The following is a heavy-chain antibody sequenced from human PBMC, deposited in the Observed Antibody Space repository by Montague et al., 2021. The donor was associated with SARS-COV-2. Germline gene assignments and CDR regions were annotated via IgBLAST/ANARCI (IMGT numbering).Heavy chain of an antibody. V-gene: IGHV3-30-3*01. D-gene: IGHD4-17*01. CDR3: ARDPDYGDSVGIDY. CDR1: GFPFSSYA. Sequence: SPSPSFSASGFPFSSYAMHWVRQAPGKGLEWVAVISYDGINKYYADSVKGRFTISRDNSKNTLYLQMNSLRAEDTAVYYCARDPDYGDSVGIDYWGQGTLVTVSS. CDR2: ISYDGINK. J-gene: IGHJ4*02.